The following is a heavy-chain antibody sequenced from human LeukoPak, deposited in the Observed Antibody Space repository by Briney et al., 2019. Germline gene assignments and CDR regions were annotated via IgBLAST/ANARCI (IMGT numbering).Heavy chain of an antibody. CDR3: ATGSMYYDILTGYYGKYYFDY. J-gene: IGHJ4*02. Sequence: ASVTVSCKASGYSFTNYYIHWVRQAPGQGLEWMGIVNPSGGSTTYAQEFQGRVTMTRDTSTSTVYMDLSSLRSDDTAVYYCATGSMYYDILTGYYGKYYFDYWGQGTLVTVSS. CDR1: GYSFTNYY. D-gene: IGHD3-9*01. CDR2: VNPSGGST. V-gene: IGHV1-46*01.